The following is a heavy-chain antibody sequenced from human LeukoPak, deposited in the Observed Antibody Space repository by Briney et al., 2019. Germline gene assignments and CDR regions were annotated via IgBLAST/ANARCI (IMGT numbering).Heavy chain of an antibody. J-gene: IGHJ3*02. CDR2: ISSSGSTI. Sequence: GGSLRLSCAASGFTFSSYWMSWVRQAPGKGLEWVSYISSSGSTIYYADSVKGRFTISRDNAKNSLYLQMNSLRAEDTAVYYCARVGGQDAFDIWGQGTMVTVSS. D-gene: IGHD2-15*01. V-gene: IGHV3-48*04. CDR3: ARVGGQDAFDI. CDR1: GFTFSSYW.